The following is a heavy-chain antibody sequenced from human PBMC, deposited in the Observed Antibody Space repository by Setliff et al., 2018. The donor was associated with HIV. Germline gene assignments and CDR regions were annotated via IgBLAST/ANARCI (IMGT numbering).Heavy chain of an antibody. V-gene: IGHV1-69*06. D-gene: IGHD6-19*01. CDR1: GGTFSSYA. CDR2: IIPIFGTT. J-gene: IGHJ4*02. Sequence: ASVKVSCKASGGTFSSYAIHWVRQAPGQGLEWMGRIIPIFGTTNYAQKFQGRVTITADKSTSTAYMELSSLRSEDTAVYFCARERNRYSSGWYVYWGQGTLVTVSS. CDR3: ARERNRYSSGWYVY.